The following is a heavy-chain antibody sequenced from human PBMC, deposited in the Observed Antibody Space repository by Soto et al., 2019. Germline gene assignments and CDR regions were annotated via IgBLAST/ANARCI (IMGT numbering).Heavy chain of an antibody. CDR2: INDDGSGT. V-gene: IGHV3-74*01. CDR3: AMGGRNDGNSYFYYGMDV. Sequence: GGSLRLSCVATGISFSKYWMHWVRQAPGKGLVWVSRINDDGSGTNSADSVKGRFTISRDNAKNTLFLQMNSLRAEDTAVYYCAMGGRNDGNSYFYYGMDVWGQGTTVTVSS. D-gene: IGHD3-22*01. CDR1: GISFSKYW. J-gene: IGHJ6*02.